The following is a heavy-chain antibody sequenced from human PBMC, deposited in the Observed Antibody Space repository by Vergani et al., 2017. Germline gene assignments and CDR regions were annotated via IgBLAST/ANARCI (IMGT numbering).Heavy chain of an antibody. CDR3: ARDKPAALGGWFDP. CDR1: GYTFTYRY. CDR2: ITPFNGNT. Sequence: QMQLVQSGAEVKKTGSSVKVSCKASGYTFTYRYLHWVRQAPGQALEWMGWITPFNGNTNYAQKLQGRVTMTTDTSTSTAYMELRSLRSDDTAVYYCARDKPAALGGWFDPWGQGTLVTVSS. J-gene: IGHJ5*02. D-gene: IGHD2-2*01. V-gene: IGHV1-45*02.